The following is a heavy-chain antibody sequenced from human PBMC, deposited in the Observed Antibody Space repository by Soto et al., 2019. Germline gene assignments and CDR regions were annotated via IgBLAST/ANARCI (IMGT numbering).Heavy chain of an antibody. Sequence: SETLSLTCTVSGGSISTYYWNWIRQPPGKGLESIGYIYYSGSANYSPSLKSRVTISVDTSKNEFSLKLSSVTAADTAIYYSARDDREQTKSPAHDHWGQGTMGTVSS. CDR3: ARDDREQTKSPAHDH. V-gene: IGHV4-59*01. D-gene: IGHD1-26*01. CDR2: IYYSGSA. J-gene: IGHJ1*01. CDR1: GGSISTYY.